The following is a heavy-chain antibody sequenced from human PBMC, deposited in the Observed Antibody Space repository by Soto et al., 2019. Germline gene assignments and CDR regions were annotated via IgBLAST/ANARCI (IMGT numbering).Heavy chain of an antibody. J-gene: IGHJ4*02. CDR1: GFTFSAYA. D-gene: IGHD3-3*01. CDR3: AIRIFGVEC. V-gene: IGHV3-23*01. Sequence: EVQLLESGGGLVQPGGSLRLSCAASGFTFSAYAMSWVRQAPGKGLEWVSAISGTSPSTYYADSVQGRFTISRDSSRKTLFLQMNTLRAEDTAVYFCAIRIFGVECWGQGTQVTVSS. CDR2: ISGTSPST.